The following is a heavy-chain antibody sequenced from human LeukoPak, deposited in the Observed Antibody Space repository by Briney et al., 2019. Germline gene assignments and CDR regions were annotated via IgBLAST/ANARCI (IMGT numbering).Heavy chain of an antibody. Sequence: PGGSLRLSCAASGFTFSNAWMSWVRQAPGKGLEWVGRIKSKTDGGTTDYAAPVKGRFTISRDDSKNTLYLQMNSLKTEDTAVYYCTTDGSYYEDAFDIWGQGTMVTVSS. J-gene: IGHJ3*02. CDR1: GFTFSNAW. D-gene: IGHD1-26*01. CDR3: TTDGSYYEDAFDI. CDR2: IKSKTDGGTT. V-gene: IGHV3-15*01.